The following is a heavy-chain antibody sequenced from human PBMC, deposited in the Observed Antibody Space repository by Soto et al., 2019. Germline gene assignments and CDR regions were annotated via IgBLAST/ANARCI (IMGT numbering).Heavy chain of an antibody. D-gene: IGHD6-19*01. CDR3: ARDLGCAFDS. CDR2: ISGGGRPI. V-gene: IGHV3-48*02. J-gene: IGHJ4*02. Sequence: EVQLVESGGGSVQPGGSLRLSCAASGFTFSTFSMNWVRQAPGRGLEWISSISGGGRPISYADSVKGRFTSSRDNAKNSLYLQMDSLTDEDTAVYYCARDLGCAFDSWGQGTLVTVSS. CDR1: GFTFSTFS.